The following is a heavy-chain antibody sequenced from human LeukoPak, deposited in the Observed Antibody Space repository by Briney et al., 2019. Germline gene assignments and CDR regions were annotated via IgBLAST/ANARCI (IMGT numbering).Heavy chain of an antibody. CDR1: GDSISSGPYY. Sequence: SETLSLTCTVSGDSISSGPYYWGWIRQPPGKGLEWIGYIYYGENTYYNPPLKSRVTISIDTSNNQFYLKLSSLTAADTAVYYCARRDDSSGYHKVFDYWGQGTLVTVSS. D-gene: IGHD3-22*01. V-gene: IGHV4-39*01. J-gene: IGHJ4*02. CDR3: ARRDDSSGYHKVFDY. CDR2: IYYGENT.